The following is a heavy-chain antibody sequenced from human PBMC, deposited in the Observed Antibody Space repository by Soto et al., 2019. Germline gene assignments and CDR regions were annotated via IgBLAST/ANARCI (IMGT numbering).Heavy chain of an antibody. D-gene: IGHD2-2*01. J-gene: IGHJ6*03. Sequence: QVQLVQSGAEVKKPGPSVKSSCKASGYTFTSYGISWGHKPPGQGLEWMGGLSAYNGNTNYAQKLQGRDTMTTDTATSTAYMELRSLRSDDTAVYYCARVVDCSSTSCYYYYYYMDVWGKGTTVTVSS. V-gene: IGHV1-18*01. CDR1: GYTFTSYG. CDR3: ARVVDCSSTSCYYYYYYMDV. CDR2: LSAYNGNT.